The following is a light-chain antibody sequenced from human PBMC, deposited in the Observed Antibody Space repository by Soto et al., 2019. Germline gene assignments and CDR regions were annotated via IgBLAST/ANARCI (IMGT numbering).Light chain of an antibody. Sequence: DIQMTQSPPTLSASVGDRVTITCRASQSISSWLAWYQQKPGRAPKLLIYRASTLESGVPSRFSGSGSGTEFTLTISSLQPDDFATYYCQPYNSYPYTFGQGTKLEIK. CDR1: QSISSW. J-gene: IGKJ2*01. V-gene: IGKV1-5*03. CDR3: QPYNSYPYT. CDR2: RAS.